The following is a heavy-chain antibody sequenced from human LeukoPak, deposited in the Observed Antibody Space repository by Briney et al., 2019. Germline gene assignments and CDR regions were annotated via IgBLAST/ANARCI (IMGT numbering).Heavy chain of an antibody. V-gene: IGHV3-48*01. Sequence: GGSLRLSCAASGFTFSQYSINWVRQAPGKGLEWVSHLRYTGETFYADSVKGRFTISRDNVRNSLYLQMNSLRAEDTAMYYCARGPPAKPGTGYYYGMDVWGQGTTVTVSS. J-gene: IGHJ6*02. CDR1: GFTFSQYS. CDR2: LRYTGET. CDR3: ARGPPAKPGTGYYYGMDV. D-gene: IGHD2-2*01.